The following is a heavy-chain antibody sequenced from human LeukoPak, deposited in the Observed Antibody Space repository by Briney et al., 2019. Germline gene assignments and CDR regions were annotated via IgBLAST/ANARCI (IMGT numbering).Heavy chain of an antibody. CDR3: ARIYYYDSSGYYYASNYAFDI. D-gene: IGHD3-22*01. V-gene: IGHV4-59*01. J-gene: IGHJ3*02. CDR2: IYYSGST. CDR1: GGSISSYY. Sequence: PSETLSLTCTVSGGSISSYYWSWIRQPPGKGLEWIGYIYYSGSTNYNPSLKSRVTISVDTSKNQSSLKLSSVTAADTAVYYCARIYYYDSSGYYYASNYAFDIWGQGTMVTVSS.